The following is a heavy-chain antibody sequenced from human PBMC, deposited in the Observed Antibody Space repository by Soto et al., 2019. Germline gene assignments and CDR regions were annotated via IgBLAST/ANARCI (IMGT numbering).Heavy chain of an antibody. D-gene: IGHD2-15*01. J-gene: IGHJ3*02. CDR1: GFTFSSYA. Sequence: EVQLLESGGGLVQPGGSPRLSCAASGFTFSSYAMSWVRQAPGKGLEWVSAISGSGSTIYYADSVKGRFTISRDNAKNSLYLQMNSLRAEDTAVYYCARVGYCSGGSCYSEVGAFDIWGQGTMVTVSS. CDR2: ISGSGSTI. CDR3: ARVGYCSGGSCYSEVGAFDI. V-gene: IGHV3-23*01.